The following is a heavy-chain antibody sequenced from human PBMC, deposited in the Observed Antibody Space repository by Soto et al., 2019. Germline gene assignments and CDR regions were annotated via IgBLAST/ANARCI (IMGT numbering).Heavy chain of an antibody. D-gene: IGHD4-17*01. V-gene: IGHV1-46*03. CDR3: ARGNTADYFDY. CDR1: GGTFSSYA. J-gene: IGHJ4*02. Sequence: ASVKVSCKASGGTFSSYAISWVRQAPGQGLEWMGIINPSGGSTSYAQKFQGRVTMTRDTSTSTVYMELSSLRSEDTAVYYCARGNTADYFDYWGQGTLVTVSS. CDR2: INPSGGST.